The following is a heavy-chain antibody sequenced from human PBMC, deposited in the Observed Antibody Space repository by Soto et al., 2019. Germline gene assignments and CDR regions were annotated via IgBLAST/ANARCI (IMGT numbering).Heavy chain of an antibody. V-gene: IGHV4-39*01. J-gene: IGHJ3*02. CDR2: IYYSGST. Sequence: PGGSLRLSCAASGFTFSSCAMGWVRQPPGKGLEWIGSIYYSGSTYYNPSLKSRVTISVDTSKNQFSLKLSPVTAADTAVYYCARHSTYYDILTGYYPSRGAFDIWGQGTMVTVS. D-gene: IGHD3-9*01. CDR3: ARHSTYYDILTGYYPSRGAFDI. CDR1: GFTFSSCA.